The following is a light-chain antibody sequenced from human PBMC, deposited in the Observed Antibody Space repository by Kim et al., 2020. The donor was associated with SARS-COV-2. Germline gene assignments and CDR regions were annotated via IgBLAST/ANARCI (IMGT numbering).Light chain of an antibody. Sequence: VTPKEKGPITCRASQSIGDSIHWFQQKPDQSPKLLIKYASQSVSGVPSRFSGSGSGTDFTLTIKGLEAEDAAAYYCHQSNTLPRSFGQGTKVDIK. CDR3: HQSNTLPRS. CDR1: QSIGDS. J-gene: IGKJ1*01. CDR2: YAS. V-gene: IGKV6D-21*02.